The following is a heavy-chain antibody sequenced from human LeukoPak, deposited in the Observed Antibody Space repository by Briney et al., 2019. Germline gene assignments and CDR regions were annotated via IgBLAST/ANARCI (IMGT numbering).Heavy chain of an antibody. V-gene: IGHV1-24*01. CDR1: GYTFTGYY. Sequence: ASVKVSCKASGYTFTGYYMHWVRQAPGKGLEWMGGFDPEDGETIYAQKFQGRVTMTEDTSTDTAYMELSSLRSEDTAVYYCATGSGSYYNIDYYYYMDVWGKGTTVTISS. CDR3: ATGSGSYYNIDYYYYMDV. D-gene: IGHD3-10*01. J-gene: IGHJ6*03. CDR2: FDPEDGET.